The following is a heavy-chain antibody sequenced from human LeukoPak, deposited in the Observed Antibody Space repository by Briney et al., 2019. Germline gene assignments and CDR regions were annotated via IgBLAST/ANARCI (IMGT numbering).Heavy chain of an antibody. V-gene: IGHV4-59*01. J-gene: IGHJ5*01. CDR2: IYFIGTP. CDR3: ARESTDYVTSGYYDS. D-gene: IGHD3-22*01. CDR1: GGSISSNH. Sequence: SETLSLTCSVSGGSISSNHWSWIRQPPGKAPEWMGNIYFIGTPNYNPSLKSRVTISVDTSKNHLSLRVKSVTAADTAVYYCARESTDYVTSGYYDSWGQGTLVTVSS.